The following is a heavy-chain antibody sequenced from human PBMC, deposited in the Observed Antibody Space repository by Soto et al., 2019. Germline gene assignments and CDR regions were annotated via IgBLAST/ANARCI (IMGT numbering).Heavy chain of an antibody. CDR2: IYYSGST. D-gene: IGHD3-16*02. V-gene: IGHV4-31*03. CDR1: GGSISSGGYY. CDR3: ARAVPDGSGRHLGELSYDY. J-gene: IGHJ4*02. Sequence: SETLSLTCTVSGGSISSGGYYWSWIRQHPGKGLEWIGYIYYSGSTYYNPSLKSRVTISVDTSKNQFSLKLSSVTAADTAVYYCARAVPDGSGRHLGELSYDYWGQGTLVTVSS.